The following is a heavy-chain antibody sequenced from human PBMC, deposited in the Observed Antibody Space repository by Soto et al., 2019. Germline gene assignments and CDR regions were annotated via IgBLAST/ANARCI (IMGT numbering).Heavy chain of an antibody. CDR3: ARLFRDVYNAVEY. CDR2: TSNSAPT. Sequence: PSETLSLTCSVSGASISSNFWSWVRQSPGKGLEWIGYTSNSAPTIYNPSLKSRVTISADTSKNQFSLRLSSVTAADTAVYFCARLFRDVYNAVEYWGQGALVTVS. CDR1: GASISSNF. D-gene: IGHD3-3*01. J-gene: IGHJ4*02. V-gene: IGHV4-59*08.